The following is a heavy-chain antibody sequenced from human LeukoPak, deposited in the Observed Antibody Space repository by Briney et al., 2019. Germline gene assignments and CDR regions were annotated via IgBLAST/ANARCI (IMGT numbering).Heavy chain of an antibody. Sequence: PGGSLRLSCAASGFTFSGSAMRWVRQASGKGLEWVGRIRSKANSYATAYAASVKGRFTISRDDSKNTAYLQMNSLKTEDTAVYYCTRLAVYSGSNDYWGQGTLVTVSS. V-gene: IGHV3-73*01. CDR2: IRSKANSYAT. CDR3: TRLAVYSGSNDY. J-gene: IGHJ4*02. D-gene: IGHD3-10*01. CDR1: GFTFSGSA.